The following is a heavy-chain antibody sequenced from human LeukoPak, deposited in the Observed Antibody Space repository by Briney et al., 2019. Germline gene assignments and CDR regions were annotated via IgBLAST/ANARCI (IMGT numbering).Heavy chain of an antibody. CDR1: GGSSSGYY. D-gene: IGHD6-13*01. J-gene: IGHJ4*02. CDR2: INHSGST. Sequence: RPETLSLTCAVSGGSSSGYYWSWIRQPPGKGLEWIGEINHSGSTTYTPSLKSLVSISVDSSKNQFSLKVSSVTAADTAVYYCARGSDTAAGLYWGQGTLVTVSS. V-gene: IGHV4-34*01. CDR3: ARGSDTAAGLY.